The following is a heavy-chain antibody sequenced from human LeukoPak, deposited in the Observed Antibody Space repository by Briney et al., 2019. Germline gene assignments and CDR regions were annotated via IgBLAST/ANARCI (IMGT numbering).Heavy chain of an antibody. CDR2: IYHSGST. V-gene: IGHV4-38-2*01. CDR3: ARHAPTPGYCTNGVCYTGVFDY. Sequence: SETLSLTCAVSGYSISSGYYWGWIRQPPGKGLEWIGSIYHSGSTYYNPSLKSRVTTSVDTSKNQFSLKLSSVTTADTAVYYCARHAPTPGYCTNGVCYTGVFDYWGQGTLVTVSS. CDR1: GYSISSGYY. J-gene: IGHJ4*02. D-gene: IGHD2-8*01.